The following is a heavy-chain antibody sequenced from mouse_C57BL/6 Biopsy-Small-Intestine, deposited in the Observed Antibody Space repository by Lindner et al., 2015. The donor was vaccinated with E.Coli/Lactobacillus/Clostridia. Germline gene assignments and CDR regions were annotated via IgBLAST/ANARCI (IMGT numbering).Heavy chain of an antibody. CDR1: GFTFTDYY. CDR2: VYPYNGGT. J-gene: IGHJ2*01. V-gene: IGHV1-36*01. D-gene: IGHD1-1*01. CDR3: ARSVYFGSSPFDY. Sequence: VQLQESGPVLVKPGPSVMMSCKASGFTFTDYYMHWVKQSHGQSLEWIGLVYPYNGGTSYNQKFKGKATLTVDTSSSTAYMELNSLTSEDSAVYYCARSVYFGSSPFDYWGQGTTLTVSS.